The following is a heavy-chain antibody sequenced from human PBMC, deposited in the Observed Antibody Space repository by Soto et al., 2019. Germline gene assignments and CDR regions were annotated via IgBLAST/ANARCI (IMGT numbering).Heavy chain of an antibody. V-gene: IGHV4-34*01. CDR3: TRAERCSRSWCDP. D-gene: IGHD4-17*01. Sequence: PSGTLSLTCGAYGGSFGNYYWIWVRQTPGKGLEWIAEVSHSGEATYNASLQSRLTITLGTYNNQSPHTMTSSIAADNAIYFFTRAERCSRSWCDPWGQGTQVTVSS. CDR2: VSHSGEA. J-gene: IGHJ5*02. CDR1: GGSFGNYY.